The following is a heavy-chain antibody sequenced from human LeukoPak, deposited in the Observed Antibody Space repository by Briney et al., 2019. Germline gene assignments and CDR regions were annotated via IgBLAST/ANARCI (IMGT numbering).Heavy chain of an antibody. D-gene: IGHD2-2*01. J-gene: IGHJ4*02. CDR3: ARDRLYCSSTSCGGTHDY. Sequence: GGSLRLSCAASGFTFSSYAMSWVRQAPGKGLEWVANIKQDGSEKYYVDSVKGRFTISRDNAKNSLYLQMNSLRAEDTAVYYCARDRLYCSSTSCGGTHDYWGQGTLVTVSS. CDR2: IKQDGSEK. V-gene: IGHV3-7*01. CDR1: GFTFSSYA.